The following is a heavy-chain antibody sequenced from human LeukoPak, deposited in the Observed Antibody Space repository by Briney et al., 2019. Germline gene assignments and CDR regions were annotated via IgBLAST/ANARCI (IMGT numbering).Heavy chain of an antibody. D-gene: IGHD3-10*01. CDR2: IYYSGST. V-gene: IGHV4-59*01. J-gene: IGHJ4*02. Sequence: PSETLSLTCTVSGGSISSYYWSWIRQPPGKGLEWIGYIYYSGSTNYNPSLKSRVTISVDTSKNQFSLKLSSVTAADTAVYYCARGDYYPYGLSYYFDYWGQGTLVTVSS. CDR3: ARGDYYPYGLSYYFDY. CDR1: GGSISSYY.